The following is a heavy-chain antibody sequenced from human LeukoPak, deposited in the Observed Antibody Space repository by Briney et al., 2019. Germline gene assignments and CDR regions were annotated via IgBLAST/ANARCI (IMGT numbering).Heavy chain of an antibody. D-gene: IGHD7-27*01. CDR1: GFTFNNYA. Sequence: EGSLRLSCAASGFTFNNYAMTWVRQAPGKGLEWVSEISGSGESTYYGDSVKGRFTISRDNSKNTLYLQMNSLRAGDMAIYYCAREHWDFDYWGQGTLVTVSS. V-gene: IGHV3-23*01. J-gene: IGHJ4*02. CDR2: ISGSGEST. CDR3: AREHWDFDY.